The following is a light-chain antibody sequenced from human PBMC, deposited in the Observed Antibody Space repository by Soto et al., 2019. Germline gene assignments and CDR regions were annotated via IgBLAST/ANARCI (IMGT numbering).Light chain of an antibody. CDR1: QSFSSS. CDR3: QQYIDWPPGT. J-gene: IGKJ1*01. CDR2: DTS. V-gene: IGKV3-15*01. Sequence: EIVVTQSPATLSVSPGERVTLSCRASQSFSSSLAWYQQRPGQAPRPLIYDTSTRAAGISARFSGSGSGTEFTLTISSLQSEDFAVYYCQQYIDWPPGTFGQGAALESK.